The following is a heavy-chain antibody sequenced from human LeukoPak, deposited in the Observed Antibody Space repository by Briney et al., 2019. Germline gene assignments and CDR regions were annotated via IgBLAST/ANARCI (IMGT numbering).Heavy chain of an antibody. CDR1: GYTFTNYA. J-gene: IGHJ4*02. CDR2: FNSDTGNT. Sequence: GASVKVSCKASGYTFTNYAIHWVCQAPGERLEWMGWFNSDTGNTGYSQKFQDRVIISRDTSASTAYMEMRGLRPEDSAVFFCARGGPNKSGWTLDHWGQGTLVTVSS. CDR3: ARGGPNKSGWTLDH. V-gene: IGHV1-3*01. D-gene: IGHD3-22*01.